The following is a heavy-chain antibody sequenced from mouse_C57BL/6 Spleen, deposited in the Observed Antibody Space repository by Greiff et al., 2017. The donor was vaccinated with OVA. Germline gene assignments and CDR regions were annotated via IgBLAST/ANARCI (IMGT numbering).Heavy chain of an antibody. CDR1: GYTFTSYG. J-gene: IGHJ3*01. V-gene: IGHV1-81*01. Sequence: QVQLKQSGAELARPGASVKLSCKASGYTFTSYGISWVKQRTGQGLEWIGEIYPRSGNTYYNEKFKGKATLTADKSSSTAYMELRSLTSEDSAVYFCADLLCWYWGQGTLVTVSA. CDR2: IYPRSGNT. CDR3: ADLLCWY. D-gene: IGHD2-1*01.